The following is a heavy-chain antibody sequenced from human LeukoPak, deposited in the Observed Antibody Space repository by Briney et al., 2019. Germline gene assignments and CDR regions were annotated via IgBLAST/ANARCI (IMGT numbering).Heavy chain of an antibody. D-gene: IGHD5-18*01. CDR2: ISGSGGST. CDR1: GFTFNNYA. CDR3: ARRTGGYNYAFDY. V-gene: IGHV3-23*01. Sequence: GGSLRLSCAASGFTFNNYAMSWVRQAPGKGLEWVSGISGSGGSTYYADSVKGRFTISRDNSKNTVYLQMNSLRAEDTAVYYCARRTGGYNYAFDYWGQGTLVTVSS. J-gene: IGHJ4*02.